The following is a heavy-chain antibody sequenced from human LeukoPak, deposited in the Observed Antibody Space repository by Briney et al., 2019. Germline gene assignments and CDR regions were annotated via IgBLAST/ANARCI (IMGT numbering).Heavy chain of an antibody. CDR1: GGSISSYY. Sequence: SETLSLTCAVSGGSISSYYRTWIRQPPGKGLEWIGYIYHSGSTNYNPSLKSRVSISEDTSNNQFSLKVNSVTAADTAVYYCARAGTYYYDSSGYYTVDYWGQGTLVAVSS. D-gene: IGHD3-22*01. CDR2: IYHSGST. CDR3: ARAGTYYYDSSGYYTVDY. V-gene: IGHV4-59*01. J-gene: IGHJ4*02.